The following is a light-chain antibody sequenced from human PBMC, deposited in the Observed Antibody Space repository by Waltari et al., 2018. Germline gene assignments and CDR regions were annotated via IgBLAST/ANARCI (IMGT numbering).Light chain of an antibody. Sequence: EIVLTQSPGTLPLPPGERATLSCRASQSVSRFLAWYQQKPGQAPRLLIYEASSRATDIPDRFSGSGSGTDFSLTISRLEPEDFAVYYCQKYGTLPATFGQGTKVEIK. CDR3: QKYGTLPAT. CDR1: QSVSRF. J-gene: IGKJ1*01. V-gene: IGKV3-20*01. CDR2: EAS.